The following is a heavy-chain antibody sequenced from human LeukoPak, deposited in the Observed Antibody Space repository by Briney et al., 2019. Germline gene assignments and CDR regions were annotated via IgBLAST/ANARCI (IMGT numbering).Heavy chain of an antibody. CDR2: IKQDGGEK. CDR1: GFTFSSYW. V-gene: IGHV3-7*01. J-gene: IGHJ6*02. D-gene: IGHD6-19*01. CDR3: ARDRSVADTYYYGMDV. Sequence: GGSLRLSCAASGFTFSSYWMSWVRQAPGKGLEWVANIKQDGGEKYYVDSVKGRFTISRDNALNSLYLQMNSLRAEDTAVYYCARDRSVADTYYYGMDVWAKGPRSPSP.